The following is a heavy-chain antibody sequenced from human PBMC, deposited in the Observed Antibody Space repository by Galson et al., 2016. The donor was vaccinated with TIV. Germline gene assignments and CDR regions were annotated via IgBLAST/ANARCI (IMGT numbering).Heavy chain of an antibody. J-gene: IGHJ4*02. CDR1: GGSVRSSDYY. D-gene: IGHD1-1*01. V-gene: IGHV4-39*07. Sequence: ETLSLTCSVSGGSVRSSDYYWSWIRQPPGRGLEWIGSFYDSGSTSYYKSSLRSRVAISVDTAKNQFSLRLTSVTAADTAIYYCAKMTRTSGPDSEYYFDRWGQGLLVSVAS. CDR3: AKMTRTSGPDSEYYFDR. CDR2: FYDSGSTS.